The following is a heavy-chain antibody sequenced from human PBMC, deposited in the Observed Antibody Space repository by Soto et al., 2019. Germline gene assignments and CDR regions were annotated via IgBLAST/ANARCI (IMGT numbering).Heavy chain of an antibody. V-gene: IGHV3-48*03. D-gene: IGHD3-10*01. Sequence: LRLSCAVSGFTFSTYEMNWVRQAPGKGLEWVSDISRSGSTRYYADSVKGRFTISRDNAKNPLYLQMNSLRAEDTAVYYCARGDYYGSGSTYGMDVWGQGTTVTVSS. J-gene: IGHJ6*02. CDR1: GFTFSTYE. CDR3: ARGDYYGSGSTYGMDV. CDR2: ISRSGSTR.